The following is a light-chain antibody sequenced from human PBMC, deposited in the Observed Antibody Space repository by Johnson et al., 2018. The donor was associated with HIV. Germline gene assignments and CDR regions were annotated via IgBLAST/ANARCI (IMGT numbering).Light chain of an antibody. CDR2: DNN. CDR3: GTWDSSLSAGV. Sequence: QSVLTQPPSVSAAPGQKVTISCSGSSSNIGNNYVSWYQQLPGTAPKLLIYDNNKRPSGIPDRFSGSKSGTSATLGITGLQPGEEADYYCGTWDSSLSAGVLGTVTKVTVL. V-gene: IGLV1-51*01. J-gene: IGLJ1*01. CDR1: SSNIGNNY.